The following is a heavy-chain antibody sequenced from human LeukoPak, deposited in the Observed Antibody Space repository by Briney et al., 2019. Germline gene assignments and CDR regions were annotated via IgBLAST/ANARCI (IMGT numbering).Heavy chain of an antibody. CDR2: IFPGDSDT. Sequence: GESLKISCKGSGYSFSNYWIGWVRQMPGKGLEWMGMIFPGDSDTRYSPSFEGQVTISADKSISTAYLQWSSLKASDTAMYYCARHGSSYYEPRYNWLDHWAQGTLVTVSS. D-gene: IGHD3-16*01. J-gene: IGHJ5*02. CDR3: ARHGSSYYEPRYNWLDH. CDR1: GYSFSNYW. V-gene: IGHV5-51*01.